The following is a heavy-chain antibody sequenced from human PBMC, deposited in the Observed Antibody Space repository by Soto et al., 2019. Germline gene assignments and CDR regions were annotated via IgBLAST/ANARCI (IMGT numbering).Heavy chain of an antibody. Sequence: GGSLRLSCAASGFTFSNAWMNWVRQAPGKGLEWVGRIKSKTDGGTTDYAAPVKGRFTISRDDSKNTLYLQMNSLKTEDTAVYYCTTPDGIVVLPPDAFDIWGQGTMVTVSS. CDR1: GFTFSNAW. J-gene: IGHJ3*02. CDR3: TTPDGIVVLPPDAFDI. CDR2: IKSKTDGGTT. V-gene: IGHV3-15*07. D-gene: IGHD2-2*01.